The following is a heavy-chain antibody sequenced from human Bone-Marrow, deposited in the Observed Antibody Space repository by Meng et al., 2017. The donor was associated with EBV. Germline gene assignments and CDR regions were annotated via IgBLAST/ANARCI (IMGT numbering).Heavy chain of an antibody. J-gene: IGHJ5*02. CDR3: AIVPSAGGHNWFDP. V-gene: IGHV3-23*01. CDR2: IGGSGDST. CDR1: ELTVRNYA. Sequence: ERVLECGAGWVQSGGSLSLSCSASELTVRNYAMNWVRQVPGQGLEWVSAIGGSGDSTYYADSVKGRFTISRDNSKNTLYLQMNSLRAEDTAVYYSAIVPSAGGHNWFDPWGQGTLVTVSS. D-gene: IGHD6-13*01.